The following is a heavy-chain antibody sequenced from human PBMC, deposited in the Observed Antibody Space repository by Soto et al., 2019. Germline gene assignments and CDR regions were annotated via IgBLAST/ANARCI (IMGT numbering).Heavy chain of an antibody. V-gene: IGHV3-48*02. Sequence: GGSLRLSCAASGFTFSSYSMNWVRQAPGKGLEWVSYISSSSSTIYYADSVKGRFTISRDNAKNSLYLQMNSLRDEDTAVYYCARESQPRYSGYVFVYYYYGMDVWGQGTTVTVSS. CDR3: ARESQPRYSGYVFVYYYYGMDV. CDR1: GFTFSSYS. J-gene: IGHJ6*02. CDR2: ISSSSSTI. D-gene: IGHD5-12*01.